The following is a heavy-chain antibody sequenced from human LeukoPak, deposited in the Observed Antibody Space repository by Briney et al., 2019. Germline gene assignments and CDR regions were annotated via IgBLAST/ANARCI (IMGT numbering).Heavy chain of an antibody. CDR3: ARASSTYYDFWSGYHQLSPFDYYYYYGMDV. CDR1: GGSISSYD. V-gene: IGHV4-59*01. D-gene: IGHD3-3*01. J-gene: IGHJ6*02. Sequence: SETLSLTCTVSGGSISSYDWSWIRQPPGKGLEWIGSIYYSGSTNYNPSLKSRVTISVDTSKNQFSLKLSSVTAADTAVYYCARASSTYYDFWSGYHQLSPFDYYYYYGMDVWGQGTTVTVSS. CDR2: IYYSGST.